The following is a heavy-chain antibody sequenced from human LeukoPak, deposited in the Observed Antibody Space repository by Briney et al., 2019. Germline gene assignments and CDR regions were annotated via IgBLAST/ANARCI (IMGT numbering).Heavy chain of an antibody. CDR3: ARARCDTCGYGS. CDR2: LYSGGHT. V-gene: IGHV3-66*02. Sequence: GGSLRLSCEASGFTFGSYAMYWVRQAPGKGLEWVAVLYSGGHTDYAVSVRGRFTISRDTSTNTVSLQMNSLRAEDTAEYYCARARCDTCGYGSWGQGTLVTVSS. D-gene: IGHD3-22*01. CDR1: GFTFGSYA. J-gene: IGHJ5*02.